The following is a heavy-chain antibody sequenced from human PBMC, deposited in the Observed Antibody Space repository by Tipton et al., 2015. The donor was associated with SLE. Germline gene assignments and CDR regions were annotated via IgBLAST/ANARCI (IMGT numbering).Heavy chain of an antibody. CDR2: IYHSGST. J-gene: IGHJ4*02. D-gene: IGHD3-3*01. Sequence: TLSLTCTVSGYSISSGYYWGWIRQSPGKGLEWIGTIYHSGSTWYNPSLKSRVTISVDKNQFSLKLTSVTAADTAVYYCARLPSFWSGDYFDSWSQGTLVSVSS. CDR3: ARLPSFWSGDYFDS. V-gene: IGHV4-38-2*02. CDR1: GYSISSGYY.